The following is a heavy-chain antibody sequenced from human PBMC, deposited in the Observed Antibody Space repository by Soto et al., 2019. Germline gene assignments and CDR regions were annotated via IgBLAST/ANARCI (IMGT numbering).Heavy chain of an antibody. CDR1: GGSFNSFH. D-gene: IGHD3-3*01. Sequence: QVQLVQSGAEVKRPGSSVKVSCKSSGGSFNSFHFNWVRQAPGQGLEWMGRIIPMLDRTQYAQMFQGRVTITAAKSTSTAYMEMSGLESVDTAVYYCARGTVTLFGVVTPPDYGGQGTLVTVSS. V-gene: IGHV1-69*08. J-gene: IGHJ4*02. CDR3: ARGTVTLFGVVTPPDY. CDR2: IIPMLDRT.